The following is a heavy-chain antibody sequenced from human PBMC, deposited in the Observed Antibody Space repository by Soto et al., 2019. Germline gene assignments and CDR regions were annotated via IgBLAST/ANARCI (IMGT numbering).Heavy chain of an antibody. CDR3: ARDPFGGYSDSLGYYSY. D-gene: IGHD3-22*01. J-gene: IGHJ4*02. CDR2: INAGNGDT. Sequence: ASVKVSCKASGYTFTSFPIHWVRQAPGQRLEWMGWINAGNGDTKYSQKFQGRVTVTRDTSASTAYMELISLRSEDTAVYYCARDPFGGYSDSLGYYSYWGQGALVTVSS. V-gene: IGHV1-3*01. CDR1: GYTFTSFP.